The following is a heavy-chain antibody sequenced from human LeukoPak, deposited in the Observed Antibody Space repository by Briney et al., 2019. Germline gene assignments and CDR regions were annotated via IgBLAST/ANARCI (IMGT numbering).Heavy chain of an antibody. CDR1: GFTFGDYA. V-gene: IGHV3-49*03. CDR2: IRSNTYGGTA. J-gene: IGHJ4*02. CDR3: TKGDYHAY. Sequence: GRSLRLSCTASGFTFGDYAMSWFRQAPGKGLGWVGFIRSNTYGGTAEYAASVKGRFTISRDDSKSIAYLQMNSLKTEDKAVYYCTKGDYHAYWGQGTLATVSS.